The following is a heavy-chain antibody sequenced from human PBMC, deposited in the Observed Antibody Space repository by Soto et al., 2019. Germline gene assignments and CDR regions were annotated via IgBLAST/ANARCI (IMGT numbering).Heavy chain of an antibody. V-gene: IGHV3-30*18. CDR2: ISYDGSNK. J-gene: IGHJ4*02. D-gene: IGHD3-22*01. CDR3: AKVGNNYNSCVLHY. Sequence: QVQLVESGGGVVQPGRSLRLSCAASGFTFSSYGMHWVRQAPGKGLEWVAVISYDGSNKYYADSVKGRFTISRDNSKNTLYLKMNSLRAEDTAVYYCAKVGNNYNSCVLHYWGQGTLVTVSS. CDR1: GFTFSSYG.